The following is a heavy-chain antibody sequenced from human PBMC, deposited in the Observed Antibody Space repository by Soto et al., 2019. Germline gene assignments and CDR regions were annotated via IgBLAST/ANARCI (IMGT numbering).Heavy chain of an antibody. D-gene: IGHD1-26*01. V-gene: IGHV4-39*01. Sequence: WETLSLTCTVSGGSISSSSYYWGWIRQPPGKGMEWIGSIYYSGSTYYNPSLKSRVTISVDTSKNQFSLKLSSVTAADTAVYYCARPSGSYLYYFDYWGQGTLVTVSS. CDR1: GGSISSSSYY. J-gene: IGHJ4*02. CDR2: IYYSGST. CDR3: ARPSGSYLYYFDY.